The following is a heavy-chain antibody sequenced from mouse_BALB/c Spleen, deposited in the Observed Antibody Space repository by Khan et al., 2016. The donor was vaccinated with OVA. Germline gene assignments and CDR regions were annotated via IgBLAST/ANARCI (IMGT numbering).Heavy chain of an antibody. CDR1: GYTFSDYW. Sequence: QVQLQQSGAELMKPGASVKISCKATGYTFSDYWIEWVKQRPGHGLEWIGEILPGSGNTNYNEKFKDKATFTADTSSNTAYMQLSRLQSEDSAVYYGARNACDDDDYPMDFWGQGTSVTVSS. CDR2: ILPGSGNT. D-gene: IGHD2-4*01. V-gene: IGHV1-9*01. J-gene: IGHJ4*01. CDR3: ARNACDDDDYPMDF.